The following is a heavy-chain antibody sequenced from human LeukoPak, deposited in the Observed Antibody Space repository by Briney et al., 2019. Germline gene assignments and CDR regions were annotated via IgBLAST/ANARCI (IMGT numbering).Heavy chain of an antibody. D-gene: IGHD4-17*01. V-gene: IGHV3-74*01. CDR3: ARGEDYGDPY. CDR2: VNTDGSST. J-gene: IGHJ4*02. CDR1: AFTFSSYW. Sequence: GGSLRLSCTASAFTFSSYWMHWVRQAPGRGLEGVSRVNTDGSSTTYADFVKGRFTISRDNAKNTLYLQMNSLRVEDTAVYYCARGEDYGDPYWGQGTLVTVSS.